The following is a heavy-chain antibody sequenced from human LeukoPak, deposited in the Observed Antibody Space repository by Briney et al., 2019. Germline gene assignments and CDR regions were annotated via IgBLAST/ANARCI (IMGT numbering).Heavy chain of an antibody. CDR2: IWYDGSDK. D-gene: IGHD2-15*01. V-gene: IGHV3-33*01. J-gene: IGHJ4*02. Sequence: PAGGSLRLSCAASGFTFSSYGMHWVRQAPGKGLEWVAVIWYDGSDKYYADSVKGRFTISRDNSKNTLYLQMNSLRAEDTAVYYCARDHGSGPHFDYWGQGTLVTVSS. CDR1: GFTFSSYG. CDR3: ARDHGSGPHFDY.